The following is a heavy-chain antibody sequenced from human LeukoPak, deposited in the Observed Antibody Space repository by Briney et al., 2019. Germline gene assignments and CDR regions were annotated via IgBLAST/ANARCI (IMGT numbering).Heavy chain of an antibody. V-gene: IGHV4-59*12. CDR1: GGSISSYY. CDR2: IYHSGST. CDR3: ARGGGGGDDDAFDI. D-gene: IGHD2-21*02. Sequence: SETLSLTCTVSGGSISSYYWSWIRQPPGKGLEWIGEIYHSGSTNYNPSLKSRVTISVDKSKNQFSLKLSSVTAADTAVYYCARGGGGGDDDAFDIWGQGTMVTVSS. J-gene: IGHJ3*02.